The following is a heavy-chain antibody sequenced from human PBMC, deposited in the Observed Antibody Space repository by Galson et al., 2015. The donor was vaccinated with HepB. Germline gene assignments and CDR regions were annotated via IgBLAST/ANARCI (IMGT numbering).Heavy chain of an antibody. CDR3: ARDLSVVPPGHGAFDI. CDR2: IIPISGTA. J-gene: IGHJ3*02. D-gene: IGHD2-2*01. CDR1: GGTFSSYA. V-gene: IGHV1-69*13. Sequence: SVKVSCKASGGTFSSYAISWVRQAPGQGLEWMGGIIPISGTANYAQKFQGRVTITADELTRTAYMELSSLRSEDTAVYYCARDLSVVPPGHGAFDIWGQGTMVTVSS.